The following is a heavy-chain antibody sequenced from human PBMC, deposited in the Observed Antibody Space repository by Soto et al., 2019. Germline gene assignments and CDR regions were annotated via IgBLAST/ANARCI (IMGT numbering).Heavy chain of an antibody. CDR1: GFTFSSYG. V-gene: IGHV3-30*18. D-gene: IGHD6-19*01. Sequence: QVQLVESGGGVVQPGRSLRLSCAASGFTFSSYGMHWVRQAPGKGLEWVAVISYDGSNKYYADSVKGRFTISRDNSKNTLYLQMNSLRAEDKVVYYCAKGVAGSDYYYYYMDVRGKGTTVIVFS. J-gene: IGHJ6*03. CDR2: ISYDGSNK. CDR3: AKGVAGSDYYYYYMDV.